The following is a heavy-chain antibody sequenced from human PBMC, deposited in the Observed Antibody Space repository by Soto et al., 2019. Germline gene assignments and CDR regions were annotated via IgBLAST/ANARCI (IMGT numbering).Heavy chain of an antibody. CDR1: GDTFTSYY. CDR3: ARSSGGNFGIIIEGSNWFDP. V-gene: IGHV1-46*01. CDR2: INPHGGST. D-gene: IGHD3-3*01. J-gene: IGHJ5*02. Sequence: ASVKVSCKAPGDTFTSYYLNCVRQAPGQGLEWMGVINPHGGSTKYAQKFQGRVTMTRDTSRSTVYMELRSLRSDDTAIYYCARSSGGNFGIIIEGSNWFDPWGQGTLVTVSS.